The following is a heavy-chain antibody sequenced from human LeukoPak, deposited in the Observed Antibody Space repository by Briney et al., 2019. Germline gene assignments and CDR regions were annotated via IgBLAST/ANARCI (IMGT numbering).Heavy chain of an antibody. Sequence: SETLSLTCAVYGGSFSGYYWSWIRQPPGKGLEWTGEINHSGSTNYNPSLKSRVTMSVDTSKNQFSLKLSSVTAADTAVYYCARVIAAAAYYFDYWGQGTLVTVSS. CDR2: INHSGST. CDR3: ARVIAAAAYYFDY. V-gene: IGHV4-34*01. D-gene: IGHD6-13*01. CDR1: GGSFSGYY. J-gene: IGHJ4*02.